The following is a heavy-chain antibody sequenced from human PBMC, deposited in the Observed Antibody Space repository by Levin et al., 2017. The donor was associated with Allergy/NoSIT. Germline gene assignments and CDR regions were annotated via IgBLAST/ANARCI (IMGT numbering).Heavy chain of an antibody. D-gene: IGHD2-8*02. CDR1: GFIFSDYY. CDR3: ARALVTDYYYGMDV. Sequence: GESLKISCAASGFIFSDYYMSWIRQAPGKGLEWVSYISSSGITTHYSDSMRGRFTISRDNAKNSLYLQMNSLRAEDTAVYYCARALVTDYYYGMDVWGQGTTVTVSS. CDR2: ISSSGITT. J-gene: IGHJ6*02. V-gene: IGHV3-11*01.